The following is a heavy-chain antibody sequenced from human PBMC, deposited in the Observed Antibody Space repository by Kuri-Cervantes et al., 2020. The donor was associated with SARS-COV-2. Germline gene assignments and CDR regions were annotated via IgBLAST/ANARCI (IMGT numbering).Heavy chain of an antibody. CDR1: GFTFSNAW. V-gene: IGHV3-53*01. Sequence: GESLKISCAASGFTFSNAWMSWVRQAPGKGLEWVSVIYSGGSTYYADSVKGRFTISRDNSKNTLYLQMNSLRAEDTAVYYCARERGLRGWFDPWGQGTLVTVSS. CDR3: ARERGLRGWFDP. J-gene: IGHJ5*02. CDR2: IYSGGST.